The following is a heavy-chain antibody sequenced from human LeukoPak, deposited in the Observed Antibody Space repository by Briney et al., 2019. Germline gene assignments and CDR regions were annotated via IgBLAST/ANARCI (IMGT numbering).Heavy chain of an antibody. Sequence: GGSLRLSCAASGFTFSNYAMRWVRQAPGKGLEWVSAISGSGETTYSADSVKGRFTISRDNSRNTMYLQMNSLRADDTAVYYCAKTNGGRYFDYWGQGTLVTVSS. D-gene: IGHD1-26*01. CDR3: AKTNGGRYFDY. CDR1: GFTFSNYA. CDR2: ISGSGETT. V-gene: IGHV3-23*01. J-gene: IGHJ4*02.